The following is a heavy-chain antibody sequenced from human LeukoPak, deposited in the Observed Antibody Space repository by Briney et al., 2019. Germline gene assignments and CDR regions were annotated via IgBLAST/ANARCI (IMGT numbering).Heavy chain of an antibody. CDR2: INHSGSS. J-gene: IGHJ4*02. CDR3: AAAAGTRYFDY. D-gene: IGHD6-13*01. CDR1: GGSFSGYY. Sequence: SETLSLTCAVYGGSFSGYYWSWIRQPPGKGLEWIGEINHSGSSNYNPSLKSRVTISVDTSKNQFSLKLSSVTAADTAVYYCAAAAGTRYFDYWGQGTLVTVSS. V-gene: IGHV4-34*01.